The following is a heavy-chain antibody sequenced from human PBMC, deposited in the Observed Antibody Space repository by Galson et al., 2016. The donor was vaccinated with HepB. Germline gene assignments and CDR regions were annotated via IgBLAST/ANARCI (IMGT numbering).Heavy chain of an antibody. Sequence: SLRLSCAASGFTFSSYSMNWVRQAPGKGLEWVSYISVYRTIYYADSVKGRFTISRDNARNSLYLQMNTLRANDTAVYYCARSVEGHFDYWGQGILVTVSS. J-gene: IGHJ4*02. CDR1: GFTFSSYS. V-gene: IGHV3-48*04. CDR3: ARSVEGHFDY. D-gene: IGHD1-1*01. CDR2: ISVYRTI.